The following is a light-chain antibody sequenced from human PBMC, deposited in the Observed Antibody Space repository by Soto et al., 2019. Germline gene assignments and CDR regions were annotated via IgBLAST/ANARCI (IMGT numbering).Light chain of an antibody. CDR3: QQYGSSQLT. Sequence: IVLTQSPGTLSLSPGERATLSCRASQSVSSSYLAWYQQKPGQAPRLLIYGASSRATGIPDRFSGSGSGTDFTLTISRLEPEDFAVYYCQQYGSSQLTVGGGTKVHIK. CDR2: GAS. V-gene: IGKV3-20*01. J-gene: IGKJ4*01. CDR1: QSVSSSY.